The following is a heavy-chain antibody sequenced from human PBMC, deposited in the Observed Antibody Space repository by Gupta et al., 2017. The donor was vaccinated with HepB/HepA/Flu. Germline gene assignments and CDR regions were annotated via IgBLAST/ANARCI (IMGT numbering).Heavy chain of an antibody. J-gene: IGHJ3*01. D-gene: IGHD6-19*01. V-gene: IGHV3-73*01. CDR1: GLMFRGSA. CDR3: IQPGWSYAFEL. CDR2: IRSKADSYAT. Sequence: EVQLVESGGNLVQPGGCRTLSCAASGLMFRGSAITWVRLASGNGLEWVGRIRSKADSYATLYAASVKGRFTISRDDSKNTAYLQMNSLKADDTAMYYCIQPGWSYAFELWGQGTMVTVSS.